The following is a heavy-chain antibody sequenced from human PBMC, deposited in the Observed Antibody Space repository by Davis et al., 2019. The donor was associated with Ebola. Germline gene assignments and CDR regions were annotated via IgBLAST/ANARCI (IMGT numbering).Heavy chain of an antibody. J-gene: IGHJ4*02. CDR3: ARAQFPTTSDH. CDR2: INPHNGNT. V-gene: IGHV1-18*04. D-gene: IGHD1-1*01. CDR1: GYTFTSYG. Sequence: ASVKVSCKASGYTFTSYGISWVRQAPGQGLEWMGWINPHNGNTNYTQNVQGRVTMTTDTSTSTAYMEVGSLRYDDTAVYYCARAQFPTTSDHWGQGTLVTVSS.